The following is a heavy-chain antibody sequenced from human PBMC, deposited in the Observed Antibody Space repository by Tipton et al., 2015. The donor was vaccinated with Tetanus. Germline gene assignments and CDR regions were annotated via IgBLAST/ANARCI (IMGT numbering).Heavy chain of an antibody. V-gene: IGHV4-31*03. CDR3: ARNHPPRGYPFGGFHS. D-gene: IGHD3-16*01. Sequence: TLSLTCTVSGGSISTGGYSWNWIRQLPGKGLERIGYIYDSGNTHYNPSLKSRVTISIDGSKTQFSLKLTSVTAAGTAVYYCARNHPPRGYPFGGFHSWGQGTLVTVSS. CDR2: IYDSGNT. CDR1: GGSISTGGYS. J-gene: IGHJ4*02.